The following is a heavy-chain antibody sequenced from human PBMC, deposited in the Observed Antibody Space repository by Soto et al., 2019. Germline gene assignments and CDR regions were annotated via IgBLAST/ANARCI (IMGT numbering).Heavy chain of an antibody. CDR2: INGDGGGT. CDR3: ARGGSGGNPDY. V-gene: IGHV3-74*01. Sequence: EVQLVESGGGLVQPGGSLRLSCTTSGFTFSTYWMHWVRQVPGKGLVWVSRINGDGGGTTYADAAKGRFTISRDNAKNTLYLQMTSLRADDRAVYHGARGGSGGNPDYLGQGTLVTVSS. D-gene: IGHD2-15*01. J-gene: IGHJ4*02. CDR1: GFTFSTYW.